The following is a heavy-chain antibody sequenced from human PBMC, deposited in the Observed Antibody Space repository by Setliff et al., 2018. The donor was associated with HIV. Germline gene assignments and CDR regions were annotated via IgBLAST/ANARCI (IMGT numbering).Heavy chain of an antibody. V-gene: IGHV3-48*04. CDR2: IGSSNHGI. J-gene: IGHJ4*02. Sequence: GGSLRLSCAASGFNFKTYGMTWVRQAPGKGLDWVAHIGSSNHGIHYTASVQGRFTVSRDNANNLLYLQMNNLKTEDTGVYYCAAPRSNLYDSTIAYWGQGTQVTVSS. CDR3: AAPRSNLYDSTIAY. CDR1: GFNFKTYG. D-gene: IGHD3-16*02.